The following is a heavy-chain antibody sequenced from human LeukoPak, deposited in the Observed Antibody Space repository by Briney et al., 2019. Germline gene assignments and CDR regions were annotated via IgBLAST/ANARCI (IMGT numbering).Heavy chain of an antibody. CDR3: AKGGGIVVVTGPDY. D-gene: IGHD2-21*02. Sequence: GGSLRLSCAASGLTFSSYAMNWVRQAPGKGLEWVSGINGSGGSTYYADSVKGRFTISRDNSKNTLYLQMNNLRAEDTAVYYCAKGGGIVVVTGPDYWGRGTLVTVSS. CDR1: GLTFSSYA. J-gene: IGHJ4*02. V-gene: IGHV3-23*01. CDR2: INGSGGST.